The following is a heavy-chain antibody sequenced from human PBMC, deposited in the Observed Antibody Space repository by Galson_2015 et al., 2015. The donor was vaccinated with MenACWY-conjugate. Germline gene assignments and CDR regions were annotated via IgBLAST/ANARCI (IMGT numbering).Heavy chain of an antibody. Sequence: ETLSLTCTVSGGSISSSSYYWSWIRQPPGKGLEWIGYIYYSGTTNYNPSLKSRVTISVDTSKNQFSLKLTSVTAADTAIYYCTRGGGNFELWGQGTLVTVSS. D-gene: IGHD4-23*01. CDR1: GGSISSSSYY. V-gene: IGHV4-61*05. CDR3: TRGGGNFEL. J-gene: IGHJ4*02. CDR2: IYYSGTT.